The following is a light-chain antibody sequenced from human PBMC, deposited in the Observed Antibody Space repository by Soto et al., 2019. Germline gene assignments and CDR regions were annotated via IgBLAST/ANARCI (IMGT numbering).Light chain of an antibody. CDR3: QQYYSYPWT. CDR1: QSISSY. CDR2: KAS. Sequence: DIQMTQSPSSLSASVGDRVTITCRASQSISSYLAWYQQKPGKAPKLLIYKASSLESGVPSRFSGSGSGTEFTLTISSLQSDDFATYYCQQYYSYPWTFGQGTKVDI. J-gene: IGKJ1*01. V-gene: IGKV1-5*03.